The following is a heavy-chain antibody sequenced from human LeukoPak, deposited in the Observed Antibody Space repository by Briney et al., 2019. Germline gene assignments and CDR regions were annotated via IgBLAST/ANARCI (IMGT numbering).Heavy chain of an antibody. V-gene: IGHV3-21*06. CDR1: GFTFSSFD. CDR3: ARADCSDSTCYLRRSLFDT. J-gene: IGHJ5*02. D-gene: IGHD2-15*01. CDR2: ISTSSRYI. Sequence: GGSLRLSCAVSGFTFSSFDMNWVRQAPGKGPEWVSSISTSSRYIYYRDSVKGRFTISRDDAKNSLYLQMNSLRVEDTAVYYCARADCSDSTCYLRRSLFDTWGQGTLVTVSS.